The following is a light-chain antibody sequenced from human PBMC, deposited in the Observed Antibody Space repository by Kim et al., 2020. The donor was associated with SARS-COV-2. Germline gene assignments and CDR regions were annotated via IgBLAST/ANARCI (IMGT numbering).Light chain of an antibody. J-gene: IGLJ3*02. CDR3: QAWDSSTAV. Sequence: SYELTQPSSVSVSPGQTASITCSGDKLGDKYACWYHQKPGQSPVLVIYQDNKRPSGIPERFSGSNSGNTATLTISGTQAMDEADYYCQAWDSSTAVFGGG. CDR2: QDN. CDR1: KLGDKY. V-gene: IGLV3-1*01.